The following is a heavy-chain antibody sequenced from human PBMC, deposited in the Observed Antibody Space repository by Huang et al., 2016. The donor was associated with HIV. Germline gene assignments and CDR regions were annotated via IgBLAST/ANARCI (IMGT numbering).Heavy chain of an antibody. J-gene: IGHJ3*02. CDR3: ARGPDYYDSSGREAFDI. D-gene: IGHD3-22*01. Sequence: QVQLQQWGAGLLKPSETLSLTCAVYGGSFSGYYWSWIRQPPGKGLEWIGEINHSGSHNYNPSLKSRVTIAVDTSKTQFSLKLNSGTAADTAVYYCARGPDYYDSSGREAFDIWGQGTMVTVSS. V-gene: IGHV4-34*01. CDR2: INHSGSH. CDR1: GGSFSGYY.